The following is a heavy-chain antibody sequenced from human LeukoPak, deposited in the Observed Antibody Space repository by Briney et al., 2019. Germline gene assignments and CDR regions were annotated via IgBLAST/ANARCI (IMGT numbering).Heavy chain of an antibody. J-gene: IGHJ4*02. D-gene: IGHD3-3*01. CDR2: ISYDGSSK. CDR3: ARERTGYYIVY. Sequence: GRSLRLSCVASGFSFSQYAMHWVRQAPGKGLEWVAFISYDGSSKSYSESVKGRFAVSRDDSENTLYLQMNSLRVEDTAIYHCARERTGYYIVYWGQGTLVTVSS. V-gene: IGHV3-30*09. CDR1: GFSFSQYA.